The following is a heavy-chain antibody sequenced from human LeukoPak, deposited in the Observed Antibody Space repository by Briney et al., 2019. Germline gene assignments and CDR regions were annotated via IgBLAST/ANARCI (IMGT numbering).Heavy chain of an antibody. Sequence: GGSLRLSCAASGFTFSSYWMHWVRQAPGKGLVWVSGMNSDGSRTSYADSVKGRFTISRDNAENTLYLQMNSLRAEDTAVYYCARGGFPVHYYYMDVWGKGTTVTISS. CDR3: ARGGFPVHYYYMDV. D-gene: IGHD5-12*01. CDR1: GFTFSSYW. CDR2: MNSDGSRT. V-gene: IGHV3-74*01. J-gene: IGHJ6*03.